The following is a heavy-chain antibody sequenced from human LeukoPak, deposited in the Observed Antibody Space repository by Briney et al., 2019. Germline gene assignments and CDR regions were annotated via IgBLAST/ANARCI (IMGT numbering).Heavy chain of an antibody. Sequence: GGSLRLSCAASGFSFSGYSMNWVRQAPGRGLEWISYISSGSRTIFYADSVKGRFTISRDNAKNSLYLLMNILRADDTAVYYCARESITGDRDFDYWGQGTLITVSS. J-gene: IGHJ4*02. CDR1: GFSFSGYS. CDR3: ARESITGDRDFDY. CDR2: ISSGSRTI. V-gene: IGHV3-48*01. D-gene: IGHD7-27*01.